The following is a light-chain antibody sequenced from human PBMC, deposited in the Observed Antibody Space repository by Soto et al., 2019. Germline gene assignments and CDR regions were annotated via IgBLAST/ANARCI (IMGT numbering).Light chain of an antibody. Sequence: QSALTQPASVCGPPGQSITISCTGTSSDIGAYNFVSWYQHHPVKAPKLLIYEVAYRPSGISTRFSGSKSANTASLTISGLQAEDDADYFCTSYRSATSTPYVFGIGTQVTV. CDR1: SSDIGAYNF. V-gene: IGLV2-14*01. CDR3: TSYRSATSTPYV. J-gene: IGLJ1*01. CDR2: EVA.